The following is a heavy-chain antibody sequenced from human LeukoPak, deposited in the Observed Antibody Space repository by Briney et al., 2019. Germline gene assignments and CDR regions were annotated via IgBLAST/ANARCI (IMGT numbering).Heavy chain of an antibody. Sequence: GGSLRLSCAASGFTFSDSYMTWIRQAPGKGLEWVSYISSSNSYTNYADSVKGRFTISRDNAKSSLYLQMNSLRAEDTAVYYCARVGIGRYYDILTGYYNPDYWGQGTLVTVSS. J-gene: IGHJ4*02. CDR3: ARVGIGRYYDILTGYYNPDY. CDR1: GFTFSDSY. CDR2: ISSSNSYT. V-gene: IGHV3-11*05. D-gene: IGHD3-9*01.